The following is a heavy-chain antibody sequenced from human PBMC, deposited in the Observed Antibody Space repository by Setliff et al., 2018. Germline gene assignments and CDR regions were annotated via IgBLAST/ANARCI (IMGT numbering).Heavy chain of an antibody. CDR1: GYSFTNYW. CDR3: ARGGVAAAGRKGVFEH. J-gene: IGHJ4*02. CDR2: IYPLDSDT. V-gene: IGHV5-51*01. Sequence: PGESLTISCKGSGYSFTNYWIGWVRQMPGKGLEWMGIIYPLDSDTRYSPSFQGQVTISADKSVSTAYLQWSSLKASDTAIYYCARGGVAAAGRKGVFEHWGQGTLVTVSS. D-gene: IGHD6-13*01.